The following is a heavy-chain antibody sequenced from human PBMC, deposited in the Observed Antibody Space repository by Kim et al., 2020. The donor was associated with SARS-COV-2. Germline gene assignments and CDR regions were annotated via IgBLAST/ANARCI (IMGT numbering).Heavy chain of an antibody. Sequence: SETLSLTCTVSGGSVSSGSYYWSWIRQPPGKGLEWIGYIYYSGSTNYNPSLKSRVTISVDTSKNQFSLKLSSVTAADTAVYYCARYSSGRNRDYWGQGTLVTVSS. D-gene: IGHD6-19*01. CDR3: ARYSSGRNRDY. J-gene: IGHJ4*02. CDR2: IYYSGST. CDR1: GGSVSSGSYY. V-gene: IGHV4-61*01.